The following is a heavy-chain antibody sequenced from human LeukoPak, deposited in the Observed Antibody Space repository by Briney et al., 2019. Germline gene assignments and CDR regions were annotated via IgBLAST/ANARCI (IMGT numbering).Heavy chain of an antibody. D-gene: IGHD3-9*01. J-gene: IGHJ4*02. CDR3: PTAVYYDILPGYSTFDS. V-gene: IGHV3-15*01. CDR2: IKSKTYGGTT. Sequence: PGGSLRLSCAASGFTFSNAWMSWVRQAPGKGLEWVGCIKSKTYGGTTDYSAPVKGRFTISRDASKTPLYLQMNRLKTEDTAVYYCPTAVYYDILPGYSTFDSWGQGTLVTVSS. CDR1: GFTFSNAW.